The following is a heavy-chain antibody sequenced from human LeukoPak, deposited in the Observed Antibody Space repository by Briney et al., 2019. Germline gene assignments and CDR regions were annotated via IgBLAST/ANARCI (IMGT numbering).Heavy chain of an antibody. Sequence: SETLSLTCAVYGGSFSGYYWSWIRQPPGKGLEWIGEINHSGSTNYNPSLKSRVTISVDTSKNQFSLKLSSVTAADTAVYYCARNMAGTFDYWGQGTLVTVSS. J-gene: IGHJ4*02. V-gene: IGHV4-34*01. CDR3: ARNMAGTFDY. CDR1: GGSFSGYY. D-gene: IGHD6-19*01. CDR2: INHSGST.